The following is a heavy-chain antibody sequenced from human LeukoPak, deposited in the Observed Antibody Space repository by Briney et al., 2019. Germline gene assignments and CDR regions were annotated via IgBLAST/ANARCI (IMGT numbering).Heavy chain of an antibody. V-gene: IGHV1-69*04. CDR2: IIPILGIA. J-gene: IGHJ4*02. CDR1: GGTFSSYA. CDR3: ARPTHIVVVPAAMTVAGY. D-gene: IGHD2-2*01. Sequence: GASVKVSCKASGGTFSSYAISWVRQAPGQGLEWMGRIIPILGIANYAQNFQGRVTITADKSTSTAYMELSSLRAEDTGVYYCARPTHIVVVPAAMTVAGYWGQGTMATVPS.